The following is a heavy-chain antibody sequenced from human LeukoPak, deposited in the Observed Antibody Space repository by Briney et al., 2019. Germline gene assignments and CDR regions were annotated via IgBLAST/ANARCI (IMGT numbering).Heavy chain of an antibody. J-gene: IGHJ4*02. V-gene: IGHV1-2*02. D-gene: IGHD6-13*01. CDR2: INPYSGAA. CDR3: ARGPLIAIAGVQSTDLFYFEF. Sequence: GAPVKVSCKASGYTFSGYYMYWMRRAPGQGLEWMGWINPYSGAAYFAQKFRGRVTMTSDTSISTAYMELSGLRSDDTAVYYCARGPLIAIAGVQSTDLFYFEFWGQGTLVTVSA. CDR1: GYTFSGYY.